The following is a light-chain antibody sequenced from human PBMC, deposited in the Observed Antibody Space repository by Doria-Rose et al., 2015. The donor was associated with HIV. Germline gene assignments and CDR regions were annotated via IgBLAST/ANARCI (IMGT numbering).Light chain of an antibody. Sequence: EIVLTQSPATLSVSPGERATLSCRASQGIGSDLAWYQQKPGQAPRLLIYRASISATGIPPRSTGGGSGTEFTLTISSLQSEDFAVYFCQQYSQWPPYTFGQGTKLEVK. J-gene: IGKJ2*01. CDR2: RAS. V-gene: IGKV3-15*01. CDR3: QQYSQWPPYT. CDR1: QGIGSD.